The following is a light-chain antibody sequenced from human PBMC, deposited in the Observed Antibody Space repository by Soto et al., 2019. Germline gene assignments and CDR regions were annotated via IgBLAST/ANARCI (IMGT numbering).Light chain of an antibody. CDR1: NRDVGGYNY. CDR3: SSYGGAHPVV. V-gene: IGLV2-8*01. J-gene: IGLJ2*01. CDR2: DVT. Sequence: QSVLTQPPSASGSPGQSVTISCTGTNRDVGGYNYVSWFQQHPGKAPKLMIYDVTKRPSGVPDRFSGSKSGNTASLTISGLQADDEADYYCSSYGGAHPVVFGGGTQLTVL.